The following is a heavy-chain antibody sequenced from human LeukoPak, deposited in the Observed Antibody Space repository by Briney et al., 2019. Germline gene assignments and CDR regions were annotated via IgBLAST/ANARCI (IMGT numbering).Heavy chain of an antibody. D-gene: IGHD6-25*01. Sequence: SETLSLTCTVSGVSINNYYWSWIRQPPGKGLEWVAYFDSSGGTDYNPSLKSRVTISVDTSKNQFSLKLSSVTAADTAVYYCARNYRSGGIIYYFDYWGQGTLVTVSS. CDR2: FDSSGGT. J-gene: IGHJ4*02. CDR1: GVSINNYY. CDR3: ARNYRSGGIIYYFDY. V-gene: IGHV4-59*01.